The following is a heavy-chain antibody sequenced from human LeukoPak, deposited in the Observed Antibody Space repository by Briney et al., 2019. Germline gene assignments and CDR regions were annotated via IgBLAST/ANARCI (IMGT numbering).Heavy chain of an antibody. CDR3: ARDVYDSSGYYGNAFDI. CDR1: GFTFSDYY. J-gene: IGHJ3*02. CDR2: ISRSISTI. Sequence: GGSLRLSCASSGFTFSDYYKAWIRQAPGKGLEWVSYISRSISTIHYADSVKGRFTISRDNAKNTLYLQMNSLRAEDTAVYYCARDVYDSSGYYGNAFDIWGQGTMVTVSS. V-gene: IGHV3-11*04. D-gene: IGHD3-22*01.